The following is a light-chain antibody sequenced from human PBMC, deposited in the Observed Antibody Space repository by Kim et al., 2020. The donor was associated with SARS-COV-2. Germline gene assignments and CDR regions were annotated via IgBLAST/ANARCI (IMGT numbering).Light chain of an antibody. V-gene: IGKV3-11*01. CDR2: AAS. J-gene: IGKJ2*01. CDR1: QSVGNY. Sequence: SLSPGERATLSCKASQSVGNYLAWYQQKPGQATRLLNYAASNRATGIPARFSGSGSGTDFTLTISSLEPEDFVLYYCHQRRDWPNTFGQGTKLEI. CDR3: HQRRDWPNT.